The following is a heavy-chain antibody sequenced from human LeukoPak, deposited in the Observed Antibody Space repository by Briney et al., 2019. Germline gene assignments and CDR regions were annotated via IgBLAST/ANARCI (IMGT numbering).Heavy chain of an antibody. Sequence: GGALRLSCAASGFTFSSYSMNWVRQAPGKGLEWVSSISSSNSYINYADSVKGRFPVPTDTAPTSLYLYLPSLSAQDTAVSFSLRDKGSGWGQGTLVTVSS. CDR1: GFTFSSYS. J-gene: IGHJ4*02. CDR2: ISSSNSYI. V-gene: IGHV3-21*01. D-gene: IGHD6-19*01. CDR3: LRDKGSG.